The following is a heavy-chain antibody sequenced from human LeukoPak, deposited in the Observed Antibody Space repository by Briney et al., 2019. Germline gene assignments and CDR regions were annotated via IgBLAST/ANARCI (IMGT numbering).Heavy chain of an antibody. CDR2: ISGTGGRT. Sequence: GGSLRLSCTAFGFTFSNYAMTWVRQAPGKGLEWVSSISGTGGRTYSADSVKGRFTISRDNSKNTLYLQMKNLRVEHTAVYYCAKGLHGGVGYGVDVWGQGTTVSVSS. J-gene: IGHJ6*02. CDR1: GFTFSNYA. V-gene: IGHV3-23*01. D-gene: IGHD3-16*01. CDR3: AKGLHGGVGYGVDV.